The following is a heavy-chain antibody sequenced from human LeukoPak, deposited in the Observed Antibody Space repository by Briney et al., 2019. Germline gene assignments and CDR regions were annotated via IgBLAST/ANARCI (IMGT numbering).Heavy chain of an antibody. Sequence: SETLSLTCAVSDDSFSSHYWTWIRQPPGKGLEWIGYISYIGSTNYNPSLKSRVTISIDTSKNQFSLKLSSVTAADTAMYYCARDLVTVTKGFDIWGQGTMVSVSS. CDR3: ARDLVTVTKGFDI. J-gene: IGHJ3*02. D-gene: IGHD4-17*01. V-gene: IGHV4-59*11. CDR1: DDSFSSHY. CDR2: ISYIGST.